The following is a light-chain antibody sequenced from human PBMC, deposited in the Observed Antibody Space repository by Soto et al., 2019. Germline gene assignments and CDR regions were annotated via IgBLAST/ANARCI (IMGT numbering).Light chain of an antibody. V-gene: IGLV1-47*01. J-gene: IGLJ3*02. CDR1: SSNIGSNY. CDR2: RNN. Sequence: QSVLTQPPSASGTPGQRVTISCSGSSSNIGSNYVYWYQQLPGTAPKLLIYRNNQRPSGVPDRFSGSKSGNSASLAISGLRSEDEADYYCAAWDDSLSGRVFGGGTKVTVL. CDR3: AAWDDSLSGRV.